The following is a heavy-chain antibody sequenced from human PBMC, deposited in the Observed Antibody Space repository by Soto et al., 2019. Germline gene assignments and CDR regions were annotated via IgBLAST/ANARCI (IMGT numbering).Heavy chain of an antibody. CDR2: ISAYNGNT. Sequence: ASVKVSCKASGYTFTSYGISWVRQAPGQGLEWMGWISAYNGNTNYAQKLQGRVTMTTDTSTSTAYMELRSLRSDDTAVYYCARPSSNGFGDYYGMDVWGQGTTVTVSS. CDR3: ARPSSNGFGDYYGMDV. V-gene: IGHV1-18*01. J-gene: IGHJ6*02. D-gene: IGHD2-8*01. CDR1: GYTFTSYG.